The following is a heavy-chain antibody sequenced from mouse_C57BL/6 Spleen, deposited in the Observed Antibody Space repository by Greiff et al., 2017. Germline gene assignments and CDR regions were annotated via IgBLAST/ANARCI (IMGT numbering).Heavy chain of an antibody. V-gene: IGHV1-64*01. J-gene: IGHJ3*01. CDR1: GYTFTSYW. D-gene: IGHD2-5*01. CDR3: AISFYYSNYDAAD. CDR2: IHPNSGST. Sequence: VQLQQPGAELVKPGASVKLSCKASGYTFTSYWMHWVKQRPGQGLEWIGMIHPNSGSTNYNEKFKSKATLTVDKSSSTAYMQLSSLTSEDSAVYYCAISFYYSNYDAADWGQGTLVTVSA.